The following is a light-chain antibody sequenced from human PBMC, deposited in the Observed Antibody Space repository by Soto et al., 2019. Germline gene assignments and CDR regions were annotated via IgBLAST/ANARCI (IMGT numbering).Light chain of an antibody. V-gene: IGLV2-11*01. Sequence: QSALTQPRSVSGSPGQSVTISCTGTSSDVGGYNYVSWYQRHPGKAPKLIISGVTKRPSGVPDRFSGSKSGNTASLTISGLQAEDEADYDCCSYAGSDILIFGGGTQLTVL. CDR3: CSYAGSDILI. CDR2: GVT. J-gene: IGLJ7*01. CDR1: SSDVGGYNY.